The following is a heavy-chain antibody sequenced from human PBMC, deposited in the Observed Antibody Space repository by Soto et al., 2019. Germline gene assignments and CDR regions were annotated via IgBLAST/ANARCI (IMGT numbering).Heavy chain of an antibody. CDR1: GGSFSGYY. V-gene: IGHV4-34*01. J-gene: IGHJ4*02. D-gene: IGHD1-26*01. CDR2: INHSGST. Sequence: KASETLSLTCAVYGGSFSGYYWSWIRQPPGKGLEWIGEINHSGSTNYNPSLKSRVTISVDTSKNQFSLKLSSVTAADTAVYYCASTPASGSYSFDYWGQGTLVTVSS. CDR3: ASTPASGSYSFDY.